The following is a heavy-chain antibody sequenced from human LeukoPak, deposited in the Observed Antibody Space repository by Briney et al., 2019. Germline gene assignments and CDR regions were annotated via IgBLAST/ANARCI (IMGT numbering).Heavy chain of an antibody. D-gene: IGHD6-13*01. J-gene: IGHJ4*02. Sequence: SCKVSGYTLTELSMHWVRQAPGKGLEWVSSISSTGAYIYYADSLKGRFTISRDNAKNSLYLQMNSLRADDTAVYYCARGLAAAGTRGPYWGQGTLVTVSS. CDR3: ARGLAAAGTRGPY. CDR2: ISSTGAYI. V-gene: IGHV3-21*01. CDR1: GYTLTELS.